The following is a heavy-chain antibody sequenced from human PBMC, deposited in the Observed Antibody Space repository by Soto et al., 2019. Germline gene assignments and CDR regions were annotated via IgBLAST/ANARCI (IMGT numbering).Heavy chain of an antibody. CDR1: GGSFSGYY. Sequence: SETLSLTCAVYGGSFSGYYWSWIRQPPGKGLEWIGEINHSGGTNYNPSLKSRVTISVDASKNQFSLQLSCVTAADSAVYYCARELLSFGEILRGYYFDYWGQGTLVTASS. V-gene: IGHV4-34*01. J-gene: IGHJ4*02. D-gene: IGHD3-10*01. CDR2: INHSGGT. CDR3: ARELLSFGEILRGYYFDY.